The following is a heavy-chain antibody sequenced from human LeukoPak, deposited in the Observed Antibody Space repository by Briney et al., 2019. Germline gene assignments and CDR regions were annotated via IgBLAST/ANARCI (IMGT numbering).Heavy chain of an antibody. CDR1: GFTFSSYW. CDR2: INQDGIEK. Sequence: GGSLRLSCAASGFTFSSYWMTLVRQAPGKGLEWVANINQDGIEKYYVDSVKGRFTISTANANNSLYLQMNSLRAEDAGVYYCARGRSITILRGVAISDGFDIWGQGTKVTVS. D-gene: IGHD3-10*01. V-gene: IGHV3-7*02. J-gene: IGHJ3*02. CDR3: ARGRSITILRGVAISDGFDI.